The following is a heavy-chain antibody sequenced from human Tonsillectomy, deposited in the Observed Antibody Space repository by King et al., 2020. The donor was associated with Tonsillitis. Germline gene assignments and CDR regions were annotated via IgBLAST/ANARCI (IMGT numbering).Heavy chain of an antibody. Sequence: VQLVESGGGLVQPGGSLRLSCAVSGFNLSDYDMHWVRQTTVKGLDWVSAIGTTGDTYYPDSVKGRFTISRQNAKNSLYLQMDYMRAGDTAVYYCARSKHWNLDSWGQGTLVTVSS. D-gene: IGHD1-1*01. CDR2: IGTTGDT. J-gene: IGHJ4*02. CDR3: ARSKHWNLDS. V-gene: IGHV3-13*01. CDR1: GFNLSDYD.